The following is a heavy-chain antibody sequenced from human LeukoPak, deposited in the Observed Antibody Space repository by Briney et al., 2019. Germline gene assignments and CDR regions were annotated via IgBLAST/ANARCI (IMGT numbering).Heavy chain of an antibody. CDR3: ATYRTGDRYAFTV. CDR1: GFTFSSYW. Sequence: GGSLRLSCAASGFTFSSYWMSWVRQAPGKGLEWVANIKQDGSEKYYVDSVKGRFTISRDNAKNSLYLQMNSLRAEDTAVYYCATYRTGDRYAFTVWGQGTMVTVSS. CDR2: IKQDGSEK. V-gene: IGHV3-7*01. D-gene: IGHD1-1*01. J-gene: IGHJ3*01.